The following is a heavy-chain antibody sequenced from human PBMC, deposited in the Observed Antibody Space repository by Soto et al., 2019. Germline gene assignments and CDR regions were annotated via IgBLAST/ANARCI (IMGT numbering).Heavy chain of an antibody. V-gene: IGHV3-74*03. CDR1: GFPFSSYW. J-gene: IGHJ4*02. Sequence: GGSLRLSCVASGFPFSSYWMHWIRQVPGKGLMWVSQIGSDGRPTTYADAVKGRFTISRDNSMGTLYLQMKSLRVEDTAIYYCAKEVSLGSTVDLGYWGQGALVTVSS. CDR2: IGSDGRPT. CDR3: AKEVSLGSTVDLGY. D-gene: IGHD7-27*01.